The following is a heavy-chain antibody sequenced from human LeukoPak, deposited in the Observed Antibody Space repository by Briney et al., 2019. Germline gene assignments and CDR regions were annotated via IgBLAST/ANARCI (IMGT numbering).Heavy chain of an antibody. D-gene: IGHD3-3*01. V-gene: IGHV4-59*01. Sequence: PSETLSLTCTVPGGSISSYYWGWIRQPPGKGLEWIGYIYYSGSTNYNPSLKSRVTISVDTSKNQFSLKLSSVTAADTAVYYCARSTQLRFYYYGMDVWGQGTTVTVSS. CDR1: GGSISSYY. CDR2: IYYSGST. J-gene: IGHJ6*02. CDR3: ARSTQLRFYYYGMDV.